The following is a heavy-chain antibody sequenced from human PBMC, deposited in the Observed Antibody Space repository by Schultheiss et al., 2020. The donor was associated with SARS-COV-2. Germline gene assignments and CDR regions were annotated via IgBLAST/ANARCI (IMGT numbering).Heavy chain of an antibody. CDR2: ISAYNGNT. V-gene: IGHV1-18*01. CDR1: GYTFTSYG. Sequence: ASVKVSCKASGYTFTSYGINWVRQAPGQGLEWMGWISAYNGNTNYAQKLQGRVTMTTDTSTSTAYMELWSLRSDDTAVYYCARDRLRVGATREGSAFDIWGQGTMVTVSS. D-gene: IGHD1-26*01. CDR3: ARDRLRVGATREGSAFDI. J-gene: IGHJ3*02.